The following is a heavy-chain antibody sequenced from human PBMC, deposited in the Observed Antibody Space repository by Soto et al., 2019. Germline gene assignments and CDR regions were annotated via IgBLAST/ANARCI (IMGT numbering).Heavy chain of an antibody. Sequence: PGGSLRLSCATSGFTFDGDAMHWVRQAPGKGLQWVSGISWNSGKIAYADSVRGRFSISRDNPRSSLYLQMNSLRPEDTALYYCAPDSGPIDSWGQGTLVTVSS. CDR2: ISWNSGKI. CDR1: GFTFDGDA. V-gene: IGHV3-9*01. D-gene: IGHD6-19*01. CDR3: APDSGPIDS. J-gene: IGHJ4*02.